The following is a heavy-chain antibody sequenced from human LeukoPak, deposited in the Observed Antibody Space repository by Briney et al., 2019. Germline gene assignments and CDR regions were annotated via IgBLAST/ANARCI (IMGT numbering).Heavy chain of an antibody. Sequence: GGSLRLSCAASGFSFSSYSMNWVRQAPGQGLQWVSSITGSSAKIYYADSLKGRFTVSRDNAKKSLYLQMNSLRVDDTAVYYCARGGAGWDYWGQGNLVSVSS. CDR1: GFSFSSYS. J-gene: IGHJ4*02. CDR3: ARGGAGWDY. CDR2: ITGSSAKI. V-gene: IGHV3-21*01. D-gene: IGHD6-19*01.